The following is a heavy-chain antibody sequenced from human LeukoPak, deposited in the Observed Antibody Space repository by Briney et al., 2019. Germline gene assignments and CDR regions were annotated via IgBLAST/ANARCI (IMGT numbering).Heavy chain of an antibody. Sequence: GGSLRLSCAASGFTFSSYVMHWVRQAPGKGLEWVAFIRYDGSNKYYADSVKGRFTISRDNSKNTLYLQMNSLRAEDTAVYYCAKGGLYYYGSGSYRATPVDYWGQGTLVTVSS. CDR3: AKGGLYYYGSGSYRATPVDY. CDR2: IRYDGSNK. D-gene: IGHD3-10*01. CDR1: GFTFSSYV. V-gene: IGHV3-30*02. J-gene: IGHJ4*02.